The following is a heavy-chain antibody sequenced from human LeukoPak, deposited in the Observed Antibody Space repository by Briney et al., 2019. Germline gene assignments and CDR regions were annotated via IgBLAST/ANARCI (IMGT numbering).Heavy chain of an antibody. D-gene: IGHD3-10*01. CDR2: ISDSGTI. J-gene: IGHJ2*01. CDR3: ARDAAKFGNYWYFDL. CDR1: GFTFSTCC. V-gene: IGHV3-48*02. Sequence: GGSLRLSCTASGFTFSTCCMNWVRQAPGKGLEWVSYISDSGTIYYADSVKGRFTISRDNAKNSLYLQMNSLRDEDTAVYYCARDAAKFGNYWYFDLWGRGTLVTVSS.